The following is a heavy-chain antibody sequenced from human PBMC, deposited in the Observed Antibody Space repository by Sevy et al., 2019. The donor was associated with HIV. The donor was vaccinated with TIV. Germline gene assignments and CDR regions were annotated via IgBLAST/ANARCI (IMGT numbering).Heavy chain of an antibody. D-gene: IGHD6-19*01. CDR3: ARGGGNGWYYFDY. V-gene: IGHV1-69*13. CDR2: IIPILGTV. Sequence: ASVKVSCKASGGTFSSYGISWVRQAPGQGLEWRGGIIPILGTVNYAQKFQGRVTITADESTKTAYMELSSLRSEDTAGYYCARGGGNGWYYFDYWGQETLVTVSS. J-gene: IGHJ4*02. CDR1: GGTFSSYG.